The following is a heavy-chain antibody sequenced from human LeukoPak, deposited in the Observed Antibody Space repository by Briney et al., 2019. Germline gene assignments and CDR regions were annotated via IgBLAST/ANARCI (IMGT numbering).Heavy chain of an antibody. CDR1: GFTFSSHW. V-gene: IGHV3-74*01. CDR3: ARAVDSNDFDY. Sequence: GGSLRLSCAVSGFTFSSHWMHWVRHVPGKGLVWVSRINSDGSSTTYADSVKGRFTISRDNAKNTLYLQMNSLRAEDTAVYYCARAVDSNDFDYWGQGTLVTVSS. J-gene: IGHJ4*02. D-gene: IGHD3/OR15-3a*01. CDR2: INSDGSST.